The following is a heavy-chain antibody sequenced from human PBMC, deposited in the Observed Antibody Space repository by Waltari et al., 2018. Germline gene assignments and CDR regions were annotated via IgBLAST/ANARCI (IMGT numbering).Heavy chain of an antibody. CDR2: ISYDGSNK. CDR1: GFTLSSYA. J-gene: IGHJ4*02. D-gene: IGHD3-3*01. CDR3: ARGGPVYDFWSGPDY. V-gene: IGHV3-30*01. Sequence: QVQLVESGGGVVQPGRSLRLSCAASGFTLSSYAMHWVRQAPGKGLEWVAVISYDGSNKYYADSVKGRFTISRDNSKNTLYLQMNSLRAEDTAVYYCARGGPVYDFWSGPDYWGQGTLVTVSS.